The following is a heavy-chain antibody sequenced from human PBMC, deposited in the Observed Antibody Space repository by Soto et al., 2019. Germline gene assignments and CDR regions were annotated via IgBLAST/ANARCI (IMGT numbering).Heavy chain of an antibody. CDR1: GYSFTSYW. J-gene: IGHJ6*03. Sequence: PGESLKISCKGSGYSFTSYWIGWVRQMPGKGLEWMGIIYPGDSDTRYSPSFQGQVTISADKSISTAYLQWSSLKASDTAMYYCARHSGIYGERGWYYYYYMDVWGKGTTVTVSS. CDR3: ARHSGIYGERGWYYYYYMDV. V-gene: IGHV5-51*01. CDR2: IYPGDSDT. D-gene: IGHD4-17*01.